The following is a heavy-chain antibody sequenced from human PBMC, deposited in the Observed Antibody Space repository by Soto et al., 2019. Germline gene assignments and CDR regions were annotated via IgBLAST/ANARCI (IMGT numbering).Heavy chain of an antibody. CDR3: ARVLWFDYYYYGMDV. CDR1: GGSYSGNY. Sequence: PSESLSLTCAVYGGSYSGNYWSWIRQPPGKGLEWIGEINHSGSTNYNPSLKSRVTMSVDTSKNQFSLKLSSVTAADTAVYYCARVLWFDYYYYGMDVWGQGTTVTVSS. CDR2: INHSGST. J-gene: IGHJ6*02. D-gene: IGHD3-10*01. V-gene: IGHV4-34*01.